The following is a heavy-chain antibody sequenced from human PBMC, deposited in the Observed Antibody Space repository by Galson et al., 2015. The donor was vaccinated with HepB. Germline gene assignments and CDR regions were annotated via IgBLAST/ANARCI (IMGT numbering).Heavy chain of an antibody. CDR3: ASQSDCSSTSCPRAFDI. D-gene: IGHD2-2*01. J-gene: IGHJ3*02. Sequence: QSGAEVKKPGESLKISCKGSGYSFTSYWIGWVRQMPGKGLEWMGIIYPGDSDTRYSPSFQGRVTISADKSISTAYLQWSSLKASDTAMYYCASQSDCSSTSCPRAFDIWGQGTMVTVSS. CDR2: IYPGDSDT. V-gene: IGHV5-51*01. CDR1: GYSFTSYW.